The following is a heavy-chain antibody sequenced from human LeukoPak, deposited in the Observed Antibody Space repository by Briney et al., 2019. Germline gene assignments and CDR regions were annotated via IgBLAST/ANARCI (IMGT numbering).Heavy chain of an antibody. CDR1: GFTFSSSA. J-gene: IGHJ4*02. CDR3: AKEGGTGTRFDY. D-gene: IGHD1-7*01. CDR2: ISGSGTGT. Sequence: GESLRLSCAASGFTFSSSAMSWVRQAPGKGLYWVSAISGSGTGTYYADSVKGRFTISRDNSKNTLYLQMNSLRAEDTAVYYCAKEGGTGTRFDYWGQGTLVTVS. V-gene: IGHV3-23*01.